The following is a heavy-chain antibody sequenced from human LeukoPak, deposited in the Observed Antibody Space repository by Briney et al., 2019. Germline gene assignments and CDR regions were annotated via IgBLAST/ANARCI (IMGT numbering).Heavy chain of an antibody. J-gene: IGHJ6*02. CDR2: ISYDGSDK. CDR3: AKDYRWAAATPYYFYAMDV. Sequence: GGSLRLSCAASGFTFSRFGMHWVRQAPGKGLEWVAFISYDGSDKYYADSVKGRFTISRDNSKNTLYLHVNILRAEDTAVYYCAKDYRWAAATPYYFYAMDVWGQGTTVTVSS. CDR1: GFTFSRFG. D-gene: IGHD6-13*01. V-gene: IGHV3-30*18.